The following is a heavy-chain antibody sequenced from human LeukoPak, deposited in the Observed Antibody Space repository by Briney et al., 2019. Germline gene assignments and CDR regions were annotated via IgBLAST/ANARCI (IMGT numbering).Heavy chain of an antibody. D-gene: IGHD1/OR15-1a*01. J-gene: IGHJ4*02. Sequence: GGSLRLSCAASGFTFSSYGMHWVRQAPGKGLEWVAFIRYDGSNKYYADSVKGRFTISRDNSKNTLYLQMNSLRAEDTAVYYCAKGTWLNKLFDYWGQGTQVTVSS. CDR3: AKGTWLNKLFDY. CDR2: IRYDGSNK. V-gene: IGHV3-30*02. CDR1: GFTFSSYG.